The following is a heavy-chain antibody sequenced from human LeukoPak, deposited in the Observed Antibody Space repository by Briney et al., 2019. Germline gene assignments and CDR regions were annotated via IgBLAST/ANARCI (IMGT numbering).Heavy chain of an antibody. J-gene: IGHJ4*02. CDR2: INPSGGST. CDR3: ARVRLTRERYSYDYDY. D-gene: IGHD5-18*01. CDR1: GYTFTSYY. V-gene: IGHV1-46*01. Sequence: ASVKVSCKASGYTFTSYYMHWVRQAPGQGLEWMGLINPSGGSTSYAQKFQGRVTMTRDTSTSTVYMELSSLRSEDTAVYYCARVRLTRERYSYDYDYWGQGTLVTVSS.